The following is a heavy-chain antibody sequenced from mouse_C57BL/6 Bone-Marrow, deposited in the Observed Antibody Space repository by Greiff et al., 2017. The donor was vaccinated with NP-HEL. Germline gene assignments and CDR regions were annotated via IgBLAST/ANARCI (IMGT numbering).Heavy chain of an antibody. V-gene: IGHV14-4*01. Sequence: EVKLMESGAELVRPGASVKLSCTASGFNIKDDYMHWVKQRPEQGLEWIGWIDPENGDTEYASKFQGKATITADTSSNTAYLQLSSLTSEDTAVYYCTPIGGRFDYWGQGTTLTVSS. CDR1: GFNIKDDY. CDR3: TPIGGRFDY. J-gene: IGHJ2*01. D-gene: IGHD2-14*01. CDR2: IDPENGDT.